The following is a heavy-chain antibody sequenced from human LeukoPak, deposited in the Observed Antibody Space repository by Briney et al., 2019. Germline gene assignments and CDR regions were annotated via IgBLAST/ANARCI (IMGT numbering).Heavy chain of an antibody. Sequence: SETLSLTCAVYGGSFSGYYWSWIRQPPGKGLEWIGEINHSGSTNYNPSLKSRVTISVDTSKNQFSLKLSSVTAADTAVYYCARGQVVRGVIPFDYWGQGTLVTVSS. CDR3: ARGQVVRGVIPFDY. CDR1: GGSFSGYY. J-gene: IGHJ4*02. D-gene: IGHD3-10*01. V-gene: IGHV4-34*01. CDR2: INHSGST.